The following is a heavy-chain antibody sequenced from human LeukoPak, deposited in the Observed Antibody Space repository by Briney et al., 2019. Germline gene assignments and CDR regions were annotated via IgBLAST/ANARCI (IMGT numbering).Heavy chain of an antibody. V-gene: IGHV4-34*01. CDR2: INHSGST. Sequence: PSETLSLTCAVYGGSFSGYYWSWIRQPPGKGLEWIGEINHSGSTNYNPSLKSRVTISVDTSKNQFSLKLSSVTAADTAVYYCARGPSDPSVTTWGGYYYYFYMDVWGKGTTVTVSS. J-gene: IGHJ6*03. D-gene: IGHD3-16*01. CDR3: ARGPSDPSVTTWGGYYYYFYMDV. CDR1: GGSFSGYY.